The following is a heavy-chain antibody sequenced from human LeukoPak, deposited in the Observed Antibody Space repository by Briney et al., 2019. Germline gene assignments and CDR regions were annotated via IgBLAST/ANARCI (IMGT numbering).Heavy chain of an antibody. J-gene: IGHJ4*02. D-gene: IGHD1-26*01. CDR1: GFCISSSSYY. V-gene: IGHV4-39*07. CDR2: IYYSGST. Sequence: SSETLSLTCTVSGFCISSSSYYWGWIRQPPGKGLEWIGSIYYSGSTYYNPSLKSRVTISVDTSKNQFSLKLSSVTAADTAVYYCARNWDGIVGAAFDYWGQGTLVTVSS. CDR3: ARNWDGIVGAAFDY.